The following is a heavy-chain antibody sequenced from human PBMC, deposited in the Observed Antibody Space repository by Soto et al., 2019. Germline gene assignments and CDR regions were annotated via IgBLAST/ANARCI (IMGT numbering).Heavy chain of an antibody. CDR1: GFTFSSYA. D-gene: IGHD3-22*01. J-gene: IGHJ4*02. CDR3: ARDRSYXXSSGSYSPPY. CDR2: ISGSAATT. Sequence: EVQLLESGGGLVQPGGSLRLSCAASGFTFSSYAMNWVRQAPGKGLEWVSAISGSAATTHFADSVKGRFTISRDNSKNTLYLQMNSLRAEDTAVYYCARDRSYXXSSGSYSPPYWXQGTLVTVSS. V-gene: IGHV3-23*01.